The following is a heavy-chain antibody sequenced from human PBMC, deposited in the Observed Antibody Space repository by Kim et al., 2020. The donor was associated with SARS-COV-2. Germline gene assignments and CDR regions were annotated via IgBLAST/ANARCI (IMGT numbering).Heavy chain of an antibody. CDR3: LKGGWGGIWDQ. CDR1: GFTFTGHA. V-gene: IGHV3-23*01. CDR2: IDGSDGTT. J-gene: IGHJ4*02. D-gene: IGHD1-26*01. Sequence: GGSLRLSCTTSGFTFTGHAMSWVRQAPGKGLEWVSSIDGSDGTTYYVDSVRGRFTISRDDSKNTLYLQMSALRGDDTAVYYCLKGGWGGIWDQWGQGTLV.